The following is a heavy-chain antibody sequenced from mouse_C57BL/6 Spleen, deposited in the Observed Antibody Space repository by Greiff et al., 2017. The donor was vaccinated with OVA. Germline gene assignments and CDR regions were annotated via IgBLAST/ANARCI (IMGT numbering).Heavy chain of an antibody. V-gene: IGHV1-59*01. CDR2: IDPSDSYT. Sequence: QVQLQQPGAELVRPGTSVKLSCKASGYTFTSYWMHWVKQRPGQGLEWIGVIDPSDSYTNYNQKFKGKATLTVDTSSSTAYMQLSSLTSEDSAVYYCARYIYYYGSIDYWGQGTTLTVSS. CDR1: GYTFTSYW. J-gene: IGHJ2*01. D-gene: IGHD1-1*01. CDR3: ARYIYYYGSIDY.